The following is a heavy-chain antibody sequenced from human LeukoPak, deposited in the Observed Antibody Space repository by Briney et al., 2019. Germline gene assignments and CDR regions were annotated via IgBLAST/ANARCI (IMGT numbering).Heavy chain of an antibody. D-gene: IGHD3-22*01. V-gene: IGHV1-3*01. Sequence: ASVKVSCKASGYTFTSYAMHWVRQAPGQRLEWMGWINAGNGNTKYSQKFQGRVTITRDTSTSTAYMELSSLRSEDTAVYYCAREDSSALHDAFDIWGQGTMVTVSS. CDR2: INAGNGNT. J-gene: IGHJ3*02. CDR3: AREDSSALHDAFDI. CDR1: GYTFTSYA.